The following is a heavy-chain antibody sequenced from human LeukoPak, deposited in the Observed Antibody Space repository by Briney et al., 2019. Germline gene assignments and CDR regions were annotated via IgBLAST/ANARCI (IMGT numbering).Heavy chain of an antibody. J-gene: IGHJ3*01. Sequence: PSETLSLTCTVSGGSVYTYYWGWIRQPPGKGLETIGYIYDMGSTNYSPSLKSRVSISIDTSKNQFSLRLDSVIAADTAVYYCARSPVKGGWYGALDFWGRGTMVTVSS. D-gene: IGHD6-19*01. V-gene: IGHV4-59*02. CDR1: GGSVYTYY. CDR2: IYDMGST. CDR3: ARSPVKGGWYGALDF.